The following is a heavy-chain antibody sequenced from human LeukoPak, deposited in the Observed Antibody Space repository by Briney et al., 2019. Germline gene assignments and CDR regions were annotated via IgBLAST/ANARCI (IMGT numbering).Heavy chain of an antibody. D-gene: IGHD3-22*01. CDR2: INHSGST. CDR1: GGSFSGYY. Sequence: SETLSLTCAVYGGSFSGYYWSWIRQPPGKGLEWIGQINHSGSTNYNPSLKSRVTISVDTSKNQFSLKLSSVTAADTAVYYCASSHPYYYDSSGYNTWGQGTLVTVSS. CDR3: ASSHPYYYDSSGYNT. V-gene: IGHV4-34*01. J-gene: IGHJ5*02.